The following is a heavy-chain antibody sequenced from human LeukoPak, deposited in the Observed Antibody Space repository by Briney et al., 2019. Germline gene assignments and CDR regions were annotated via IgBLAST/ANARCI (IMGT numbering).Heavy chain of an antibody. Sequence: ETLSLTRAVSGGSTSSYYRSWIRQPPGQGLGCIGYIYYSGSTKYNPSLKSRVTISVDTSKNQFSLKLSSVTAADTAVYYCARVGGYSGYAVIWGQGTLVTVSS. J-gene: IGHJ4*02. CDR1: GGSTSSYY. D-gene: IGHD5-12*01. V-gene: IGHV4-59*01. CDR3: ARVGGYSGYAVI. CDR2: IYYSGST.